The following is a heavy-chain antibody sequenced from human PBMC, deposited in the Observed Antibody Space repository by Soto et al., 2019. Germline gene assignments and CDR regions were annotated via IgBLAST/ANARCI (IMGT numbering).Heavy chain of an antibody. Sequence: GASVKVSCKASGYTFTGYYMHWVRQAPGQGLEWMGWINPNSGGTNYAQKFQGRVTMTRDTSISTAYMELSRLRSDDTAVYYCARDILRYCSSTSCYTASDWHYCLGVWGQGTTVTVSS. J-gene: IGHJ6*02. V-gene: IGHV1-2*02. CDR2: INPNSGGT. D-gene: IGHD2-2*02. CDR3: ARDILRYCSSTSCYTASDWHYCLGV. CDR1: GYTFTGYY.